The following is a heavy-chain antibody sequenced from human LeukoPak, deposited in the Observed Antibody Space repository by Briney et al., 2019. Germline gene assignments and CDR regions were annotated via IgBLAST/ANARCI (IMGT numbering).Heavy chain of an antibody. V-gene: IGHV3-21*01. D-gene: IGHD2-2*01. CDR2: ISSSSSYI. Sequence: PGGSLRLSCAASGFTFSSYSMNWVRQAPGKGLEWVSSISSSSSYIYYADSVKGRFTISRDNAKNSLYLQMNSPRAEDTAVYYCARVAQSRTPYYYSMDVWGKGTTVTVSS. J-gene: IGHJ6*03. CDR3: ARVAQSRTPYYYSMDV. CDR1: GFTFSSYS.